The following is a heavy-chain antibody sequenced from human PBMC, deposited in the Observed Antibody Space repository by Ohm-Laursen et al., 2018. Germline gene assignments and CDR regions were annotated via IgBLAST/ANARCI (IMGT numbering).Heavy chain of an antibody. J-gene: IGHJ4*02. CDR3: AKDPPGGVEMAKIVDY. Sequence: SLRLSCTASGFTFSSYAMSWVRQAPGKGLEWVSAISGSGGSTYYADSVKGRFTISRDNSKNTLYLQMNSLRAEDTAVYYCAKDPPGGVEMAKIVDYGGQGTLVTVSS. CDR1: GFTFSSYA. D-gene: IGHD5-24*01. V-gene: IGHV3-23*01. CDR2: ISGSGGST.